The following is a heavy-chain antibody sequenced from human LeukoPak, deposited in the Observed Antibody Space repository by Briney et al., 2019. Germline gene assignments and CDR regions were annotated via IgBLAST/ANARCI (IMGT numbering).Heavy chain of an antibody. V-gene: IGHV4-34*01. CDR3: ASTALSRAVAGADY. CDR1: GGSFSGYY. D-gene: IGHD6-19*01. J-gene: IGHJ4*02. CDR2: INHSGST. Sequence: SETLSLTCAVYGGSFSGYYWSWIRQPPGKGLEWIGEINHSGSTNYNPSLKSRVTISVDTSKNQFSLKLSSVTAADTAVYYCASTALSRAVAGADYWGQGTLVTVSS.